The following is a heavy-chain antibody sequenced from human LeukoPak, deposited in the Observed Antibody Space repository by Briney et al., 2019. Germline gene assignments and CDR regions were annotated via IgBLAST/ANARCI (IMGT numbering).Heavy chain of an antibody. D-gene: IGHD3-10*01. CDR2: ISSSSSYI. J-gene: IGHJ4*02. Sequence: GGSLRLSCAASGFTFSSYSMNWVRQAPGKGLEWVSSISSSSSYIYYADSVKGRFTISRDNAKNSLYLQMNSLRAEDTAVYYCARELPYYYGSGSGDYWGQGTLVTVSS. CDR1: GFTFSSYS. CDR3: ARELPYYYGSGSGDY. V-gene: IGHV3-21*04.